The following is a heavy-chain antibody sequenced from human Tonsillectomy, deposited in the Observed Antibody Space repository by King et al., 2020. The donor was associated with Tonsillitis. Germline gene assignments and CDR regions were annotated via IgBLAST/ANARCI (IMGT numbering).Heavy chain of an antibody. CDR2: IYSSGST. CDR1: GFTVSSNY. D-gene: IGHD3-22*01. CDR3: ARDRYYDSSGYLQADY. Sequence: DVQLVESGGGLVQPGGSLRLSCAASGFTVSSNYMSWVRQAPGKGLEWVSVIYSSGSTYYADSVMGRFTISRDNSKNTLYLQMNSLRAEDTAVYYFARDRYYDSSGYLQADYWGQGTLVTVSS. V-gene: IGHV3-66*01. J-gene: IGHJ4*02.